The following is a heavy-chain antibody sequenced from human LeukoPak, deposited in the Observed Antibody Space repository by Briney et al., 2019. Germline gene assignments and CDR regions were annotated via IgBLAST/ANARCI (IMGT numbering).Heavy chain of an antibody. Sequence: GGSLRLSCAASGNYWMHWVRQAPGKGLVWVSRINSDGSSTSYADSVKGRFTISRDNAKNTLYLQMNSLRAEDTAVYYCARTYYDFWSGYYSGGLIDYWGQGTLVTVSS. D-gene: IGHD3-3*01. CDR3: ARTYYDFWSGYYSGGLIDY. CDR2: INSDGSST. V-gene: IGHV3-74*01. CDR1: GNYW. J-gene: IGHJ4*02.